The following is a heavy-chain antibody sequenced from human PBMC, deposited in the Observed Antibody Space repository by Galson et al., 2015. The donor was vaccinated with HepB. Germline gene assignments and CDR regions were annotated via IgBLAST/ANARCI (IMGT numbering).Heavy chain of an antibody. CDR1: GFTFSSYA. D-gene: IGHD2-2*02. V-gene: IGHV3-23*01. Sequence: SLRLSCAASGFTFSSYAMSWVRQAPGKGLEWVSAISGIGGSTYYADSVKGRFTISRDNSKNTLYLQMNSLRAEDTAVYYCAKVAAAIRPGVWNWFDPWGQGTLVTVSS. J-gene: IGHJ5*02. CDR2: ISGIGGST. CDR3: AKVAAAIRPGVWNWFDP.